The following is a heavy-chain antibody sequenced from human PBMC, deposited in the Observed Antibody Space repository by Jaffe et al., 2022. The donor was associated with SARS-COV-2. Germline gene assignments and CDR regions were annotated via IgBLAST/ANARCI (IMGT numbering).Heavy chain of an antibody. V-gene: IGHV3-23*04. CDR1: GFTFSAYT. J-gene: IGHJ4*02. D-gene: IGHD3-10*01. CDR2: ITGRGDYT. CDR3: AKPFRYGSGSDFQSFDS. Sequence: VQLVESGGGLVQSGGSLRLPCTASGFTFSAYTMAWVRQAPGKGPEWVSSITGRGDYTYYADSVKGRFIISRDNSKNTLYLQMKSLRAEDSAVYYCAKPFRYGSGSDFQSFDSWGQGTLVTVSS.